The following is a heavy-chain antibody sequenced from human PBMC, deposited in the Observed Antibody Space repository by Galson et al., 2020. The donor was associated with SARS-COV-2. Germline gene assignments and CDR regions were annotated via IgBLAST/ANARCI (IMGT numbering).Heavy chain of an antibody. Sequence: GESLKISCAASGFTFSSYGMHWVRQAPGKGLEWVAVISYDGSNKYYADSVKGRFTISRDNSKNTLYLQMNSLRAEDTAVYYCASTPKYCSSISCYLRRFDPWGQGTLVTVSS. CDR2: ISYDGSNK. CDR3: ASTPKYCSSISCYLRRFDP. D-gene: IGHD2-2*01. CDR1: GFTFSSYG. V-gene: IGHV3-30*03. J-gene: IGHJ5*02.